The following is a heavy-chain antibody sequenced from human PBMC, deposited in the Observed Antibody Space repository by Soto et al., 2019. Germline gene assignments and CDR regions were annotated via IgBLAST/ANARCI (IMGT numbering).Heavy chain of an antibody. CDR1: GYTFTTYG. V-gene: IGHV1-18*01. CDR3: ARFYASGSYPYDY. Sequence: ASVKVSCKASGYTFTTYGISWVRQAPGQGLEWMGWISAYNGNTNYAQNLQGRVTMTTDTSTSTAYMELRSLRSDDTAVYYCARFYASGSYPYDYWGQGTLVVVPS. CDR2: ISAYNGNT. D-gene: IGHD3-10*01. J-gene: IGHJ4*02.